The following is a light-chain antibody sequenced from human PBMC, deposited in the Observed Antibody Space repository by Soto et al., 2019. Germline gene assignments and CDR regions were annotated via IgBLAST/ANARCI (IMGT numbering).Light chain of an antibody. V-gene: IGKV1-16*01. CDR1: QGISNY. CDR2: TSS. Sequence: DIQMTQSPSSLSASVGDRVTITCRASQGISNYLAWFQQKPGKAPKSLIYTSSILHSGVPSRFTGSGFGTDFTLTITTLQPEDFGTYYCQQYDSFPITFGQGTRLEIK. CDR3: QQYDSFPIT. J-gene: IGKJ5*01.